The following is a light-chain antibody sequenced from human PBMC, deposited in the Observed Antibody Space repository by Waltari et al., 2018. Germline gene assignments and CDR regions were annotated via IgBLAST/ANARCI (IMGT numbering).Light chain of an antibody. V-gene: IGKV4-1*01. CDR1: QDVLDTSRNKNH. J-gene: IGKJ1*01. CDR2: WAS. Sequence: DIVMTQSPDSLAVSLGERATINWNSRQDVLDTSRNKNHLSWFQQRPGQPPKLLIHWASTRESGVPDRISGSGSGTDFTLTISSLQAEDVAIYHCQQYHSSQTFGQGTKVEIK. CDR3: QQYHSSQT.